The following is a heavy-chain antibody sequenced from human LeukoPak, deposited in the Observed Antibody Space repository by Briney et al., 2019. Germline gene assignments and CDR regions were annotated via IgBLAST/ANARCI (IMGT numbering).Heavy chain of an antibody. CDR2: ISGSGGST. Sequence: GGSLRPSCAASGFTFSSYWMSWVRQAPGKGLEWVSAISGSGGSTYYADSVKGRFTISRDNSKNTLYLQMNSLRAEDTAVYYCAKGYSGSYDYYFDYWGQGTLVTVSS. V-gene: IGHV3-23*01. D-gene: IGHD1-26*01. CDR1: GFTFSSYW. CDR3: AKGYSGSYDYYFDY. J-gene: IGHJ4*02.